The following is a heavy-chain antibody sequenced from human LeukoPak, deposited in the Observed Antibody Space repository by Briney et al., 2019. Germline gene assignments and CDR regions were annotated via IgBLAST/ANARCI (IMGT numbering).Heavy chain of an antibody. D-gene: IGHD2-15*01. CDR1: GYTFTSYT. CDR2: ISVGRGDS. CDR3: ARERGIRDAFDF. V-gene: IGHV1-3*03. Sequence: ASVKVSCKASGYTFTSYTIHWVRQAPGQSLEWMGWISVGRGDSKCTQELQGRVTLTRDTSATTAYLEVSSLRPEDMAVYYCARERGIRDAFDFWGQETRVTVSS. J-gene: IGHJ3*01.